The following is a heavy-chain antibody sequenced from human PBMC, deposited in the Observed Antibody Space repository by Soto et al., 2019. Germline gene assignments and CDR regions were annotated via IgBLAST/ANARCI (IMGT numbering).Heavy chain of an antibody. V-gene: IGHV4-34*01. J-gene: IGHJ5*02. CDR3: ARGRWTNRNLRLFDP. Sequence: SETLSLTCAVYGGSFSGYYWSWIRQPPGKGLEWIGEINHSGSTNYNPSLKSRVTISVDTSKNQFSLKLSSVTAADTAVYYCARGRWTNRNLRLFDPWGQGTLVTVSS. CDR2: INHSGST. D-gene: IGHD1-7*01. CDR1: GGSFSGYY.